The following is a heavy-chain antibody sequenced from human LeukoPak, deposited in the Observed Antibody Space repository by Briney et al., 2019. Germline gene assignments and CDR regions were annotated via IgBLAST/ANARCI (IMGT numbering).Heavy chain of an antibody. J-gene: IGHJ4*02. CDR1: GFTFSSYA. V-gene: IGHV3-23*01. D-gene: IGHD1-1*01. CDR3: AKRDLEYFDY. CDR2: ISGSGGAT. Sequence: GGSLRLSCAASGFTFSSYAMTWVRQAPGKGLEWVSGISGSGGATNYADSLKGRFTISRDNSNNTLYLHMNSLRADDTAVYYCAKRDLEYFDYWGQGTLVTVSS.